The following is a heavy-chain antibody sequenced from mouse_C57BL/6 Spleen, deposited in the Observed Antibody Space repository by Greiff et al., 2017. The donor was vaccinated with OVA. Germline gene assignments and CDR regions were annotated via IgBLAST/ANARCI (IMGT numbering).Heavy chain of an antibody. J-gene: IGHJ2*01. V-gene: IGHV5-17*01. CDR1: GFTFSDYG. D-gene: IGHD2-4*01. Sequence: EVMLVESGGGLVKPGGSLKLSCAASGFTFSDYGMHWVRQAPEKGLEWVAYISSGSSTISYADTVKGRFTISRDNAKNTLFLQMTSLRSEDTAMYYCARERLPSLADWGQGTTLTVSS. CDR3: ARERLPSLAD. CDR2: ISSGSSTI.